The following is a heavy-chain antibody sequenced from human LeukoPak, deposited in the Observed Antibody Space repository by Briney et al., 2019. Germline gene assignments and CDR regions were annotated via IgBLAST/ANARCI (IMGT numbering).Heavy chain of an antibody. D-gene: IGHD3-3*01. CDR2: IYHSGNT. CDR1: GGSISSGGYY. V-gene: IGHV4-30-2*01. J-gene: IGHJ5*02. Sequence: SQTLSLTCTVSGGSISSGGYYWSWIRQPPGKGLEWIGYIYHSGNTYYNPSLKSQVTISVDRSKNQFSLKLSSVTAADTAVYYCARAIFGVVILSWFDPWGQGTLVTVSS. CDR3: ARAIFGVVILSWFDP.